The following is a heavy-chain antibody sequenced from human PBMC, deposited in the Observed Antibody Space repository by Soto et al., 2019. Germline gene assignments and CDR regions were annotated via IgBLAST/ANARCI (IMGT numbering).Heavy chain of an antibody. D-gene: IGHD4-17*01. CDR3: ARDLYGDYDSYYFDY. V-gene: IGHV1-46*01. CDR2: INPSGGST. CDR1: GYTFTSYY. J-gene: IGHJ4*02. Sequence: GASVKVSCKASGYTFTSYYMHWVRQAPGQGLEWMGIINPSGGSTSYAQKFQGRVTMTRDTSTSTVYTELSSLRSEDTAVYYCARDLYGDYDSYYFDYRGQGTLVTVSS.